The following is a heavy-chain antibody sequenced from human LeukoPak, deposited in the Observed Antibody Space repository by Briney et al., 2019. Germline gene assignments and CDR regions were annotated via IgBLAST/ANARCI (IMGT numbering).Heavy chain of an antibody. J-gene: IGHJ6*03. D-gene: IGHD1-26*01. CDR3: AKDGKLLTPNYYYMDV. CDR1: GFMSGVTFSHYG. V-gene: IGHV3-30*02. CDR2: IHYDGSKK. Sequence: PGGSLRLSCAASGFMSGVTFSHYGMHWVRQAPGKGLEWVAFIHYDGSKKYYSDSVMGRFTISRDNSKNTMSLQMNSLRPEDTAVFYCAKDGKLLTPNYYYMDVWGKGTTVTVSS.